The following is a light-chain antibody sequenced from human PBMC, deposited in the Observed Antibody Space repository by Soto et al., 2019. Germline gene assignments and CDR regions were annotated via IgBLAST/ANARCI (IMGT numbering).Light chain of an antibody. CDR2: GAS. Sequence: EIVLTQSPGTLSLSSGEGATLSCRASQSVSSSYLAWYQQKPGQAPRLLIYGASSRATGIPDRFSGSGSGTDFTLTINRLEPEDFAVYYCQQYASSPLTFGPGTKVDIK. J-gene: IGKJ3*01. CDR3: QQYASSPLT. CDR1: QSVSSSY. V-gene: IGKV3-20*01.